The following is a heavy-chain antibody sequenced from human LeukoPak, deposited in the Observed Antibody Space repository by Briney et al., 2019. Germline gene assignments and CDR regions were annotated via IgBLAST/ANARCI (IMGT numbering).Heavy chain of an antibody. CDR2: IKGGGSST. Sequence: GGSLRLSCAASGFTFSNNWMHWVRQAPGKGLVWVSRIKGGGSSTDYADSVKGRFTISRDNAKNTLLLQMNSLRAEDTAVYYCVRDGVGAPPFDYWGQGVLVTVSS. D-gene: IGHD1-26*01. CDR3: VRDGVGAPPFDY. J-gene: IGHJ4*02. V-gene: IGHV3-74*01. CDR1: GFTFSNNW.